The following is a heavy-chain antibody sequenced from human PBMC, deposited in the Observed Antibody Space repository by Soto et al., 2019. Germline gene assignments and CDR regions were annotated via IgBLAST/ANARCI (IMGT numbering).Heavy chain of an antibody. J-gene: IGHJ6*02. CDR1: GGSISSGGYS. CDR3: ARQIFGSDYFYGMDV. CDR2: IYHSGST. Sequence: SETLSLTCAVSGGSISSGGYSWSWIRQPPGKGLEWIGYIYHSGSTYYNPSLKSRVTISVDRSKNQFSLKVNSVTAADTAIYYCARQIFGSDYFYGMDVWGQGTTVTV. V-gene: IGHV4-30-2*01. D-gene: IGHD3-10*01.